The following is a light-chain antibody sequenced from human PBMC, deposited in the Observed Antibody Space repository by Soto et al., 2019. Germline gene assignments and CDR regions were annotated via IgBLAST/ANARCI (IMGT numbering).Light chain of an antibody. Sequence: DYQVTQSPSTLSASVGDRVTITCRASQNIYTWLAWYQQKPGKAPKLLIYAASTLQSGVPSRFSGSGSGTDFTLTISCLQSEDFATYYCQQYYSYPRTFGQGTKVDIK. V-gene: IGKV1-5*01. CDR1: QNIYTW. CDR3: QQYYSYPRT. CDR2: AAS. J-gene: IGKJ1*01.